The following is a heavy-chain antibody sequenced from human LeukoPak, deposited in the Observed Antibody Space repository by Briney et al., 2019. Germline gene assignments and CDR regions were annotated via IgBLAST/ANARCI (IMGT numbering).Heavy chain of an antibody. V-gene: IGHV3-11*05. Sequence: PGGSLRLSCTASGFTVSSNSMSWVRQAPGKGLEWVSYISSSSSYTNYADSVKGRFTISRDNAKNSLYLQMNSLRAEDTAVYYCARDRGITMIVVAIPHGAFDIWGQGTMVTVAS. J-gene: IGHJ3*02. CDR2: ISSSSSYT. CDR3: ARDRGITMIVVAIPHGAFDI. D-gene: IGHD3-22*01. CDR1: GFTVSSNS.